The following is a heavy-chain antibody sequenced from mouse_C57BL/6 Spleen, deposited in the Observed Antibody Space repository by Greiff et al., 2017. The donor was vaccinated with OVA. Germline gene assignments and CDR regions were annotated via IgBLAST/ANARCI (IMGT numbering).Heavy chain of an antibody. J-gene: IGHJ1*03. Sequence: EVNLVESEGGLVQPGSSMKLSCTASGFTFSDYYMAWVRQVPEKGLEWVANINYDGSSTYYLDSLKSRFIISRDNAKNILYLQMSSLKSEDTATYYCAREDYGSSYGYFDVWGTGTTVTVSS. CDR1: GFTFSDYY. V-gene: IGHV5-16*01. D-gene: IGHD1-1*01. CDR3: AREDYGSSYGYFDV. CDR2: INYDGSST.